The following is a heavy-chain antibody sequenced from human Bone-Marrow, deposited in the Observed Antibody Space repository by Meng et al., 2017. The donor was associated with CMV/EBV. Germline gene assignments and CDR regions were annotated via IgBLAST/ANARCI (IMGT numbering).Heavy chain of an antibody. V-gene: IGHV3-21*01. J-gene: IGHJ4*02. CDR2: ISSSSSYI. D-gene: IGHD6-13*01. CDR3: ARSRYSEEQQLVFDY. CDR1: GFTFSSYS. Sequence: GESLKISCAASGFTFSSYSMNWVRQAPGKGLEWVSSISSSSSYIYYADSVKGRFTISRDNAKNSLYLQMHSLRAEDTAVYYCARSRYSEEQQLVFDYWGQGTLVTVSS.